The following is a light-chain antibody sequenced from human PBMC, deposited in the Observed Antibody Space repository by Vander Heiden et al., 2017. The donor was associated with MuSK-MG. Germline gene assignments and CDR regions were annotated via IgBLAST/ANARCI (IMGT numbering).Light chain of an antibody. CDR2: AAS. CDR1: QSISSC. Sequence: DIQMTQSPSSLSASVGDRVTITCRASQSISSCLNWYQQKPGKAPKLLIYAASSLQSGVPSRFSGSGSGTDFTLTISSLQPEDFATYYCQRSYSTPRTFGQGTKVEIK. J-gene: IGKJ1*01. V-gene: IGKV1-39*01. CDR3: QRSYSTPRT.